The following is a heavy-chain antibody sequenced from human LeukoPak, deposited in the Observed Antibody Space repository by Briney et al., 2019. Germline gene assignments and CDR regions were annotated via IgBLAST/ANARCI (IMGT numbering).Heavy chain of an antibody. CDR1: GFTFSSYG. Sequence: TGGSLRLSCAASGFTFSSYGMSWVRQAPGKGLEWVSGINWNGGSTGYADSVKGRFTISRDNAKNSLYLQMNSLRAEDTALYYCARVYGGNSDFDYWGQGTLVTVSS. CDR2: INWNGGST. D-gene: IGHD4-23*01. V-gene: IGHV3-20*04. J-gene: IGHJ4*02. CDR3: ARVYGGNSDFDY.